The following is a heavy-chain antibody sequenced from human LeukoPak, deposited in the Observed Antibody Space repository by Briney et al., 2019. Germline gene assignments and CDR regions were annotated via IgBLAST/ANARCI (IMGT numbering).Heavy chain of an antibody. V-gene: IGHV3-74*01. CDR3: AKGGGNYCDSSGYYNYFDY. CDR2: ISGDGSIT. J-gene: IGHJ4*02. D-gene: IGHD3-22*01. CDR1: GFTISGYW. Sequence: GGSLRLSCAASGFTISGYWMHWVRQAPGKGLVWVSRISGDGSITAYADSVKGRFTISRDNAKNTLFLQMNSLRAEDTAVYHCAKGGGNYCDSSGYYNYFDYWGQGTLVTVSS.